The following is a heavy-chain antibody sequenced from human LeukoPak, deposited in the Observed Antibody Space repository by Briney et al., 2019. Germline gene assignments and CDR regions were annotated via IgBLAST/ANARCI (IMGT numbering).Heavy chain of an antibody. V-gene: IGHV3-23*01. CDR2: ISGSGGST. CDR1: GFTLSSYA. D-gene: IGHD1-26*01. CDR3: AKEKNRYSGSYYGY. J-gene: IGHJ4*02. Sequence: GGSLRLSCAASGFTLSSYAMSWVRQAPGKGLEWVSAISGSGGSTYYADSVKGRFTISRDNSKNTLYLQMNSLRAEDTAVYYCAKEKNRYSGSYYGYWGQGTLVTVSS.